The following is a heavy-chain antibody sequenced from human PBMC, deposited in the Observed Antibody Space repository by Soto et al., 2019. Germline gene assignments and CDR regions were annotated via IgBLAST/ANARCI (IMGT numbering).Heavy chain of an antibody. Sequence: EVQLLESGGGLVQFGGSLRLSCAASGFMFSSYAMTWVRQAPGKGLEWVSVISGSGDNTYYADSVKGRFTISSDGSKDTLYLQMNSLRADDTAVYYCAKTFFSGSGSYRGWFDPWGQGTQVTVSS. CDR3: AKTFFSGSGSYRGWFDP. D-gene: IGHD3-10*01. CDR1: GFMFSSYA. J-gene: IGHJ5*02. CDR2: ISGSGDNT. V-gene: IGHV3-23*01.